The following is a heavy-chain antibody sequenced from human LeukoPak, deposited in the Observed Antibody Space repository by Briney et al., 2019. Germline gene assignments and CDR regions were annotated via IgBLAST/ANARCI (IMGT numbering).Heavy chain of an antibody. CDR3: ARAGYSGMTAFDY. CDR2: ISSSSSYI. CDR1: GFTFSSYS. Sequence: GGSLRLSCAASGFTFSSYSMNWVRQAPGKGLEWVSSISSSSSYIYYADSVKGRFTISRDNAKNSLYLQMNSLRAEDTAVYYCARAGYSGMTAFDYWGQGTLVTVSS. D-gene: IGHD1-26*01. J-gene: IGHJ4*02. V-gene: IGHV3-21*01.